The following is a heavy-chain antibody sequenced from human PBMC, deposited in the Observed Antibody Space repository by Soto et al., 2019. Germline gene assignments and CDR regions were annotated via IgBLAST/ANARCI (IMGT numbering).Heavy chain of an antibody. Sequence: PVGSLRLSCAASGFTFSIYAMSWVRQSPGKGLEWVSAISGSGGSTYYADSVKGRFTISRDNSKNTLYLQMNSLRAEDTAVYYCAKSLGPGLINYFDYWRQGPLITVSS. CDR2: ISGSGGST. J-gene: IGHJ4*02. D-gene: IGHD2-21*01. CDR3: AKSLGPGLINYFDY. V-gene: IGHV3-23*01. CDR1: GFTFSIYA.